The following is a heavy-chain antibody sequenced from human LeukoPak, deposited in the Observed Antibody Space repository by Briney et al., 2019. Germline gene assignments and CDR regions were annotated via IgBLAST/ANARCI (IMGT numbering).Heavy chain of an antibody. J-gene: IGHJ4*02. CDR2: IYYSGST. CDR3: ARYSGLYAIVDY. D-gene: IGHD2-8*01. CDR1: GGSISSGGYY. Sequence: NPSETLSLTCTVSGGSISSGGYYWSWIRQHPGKGLEWIGYIYYSGSTYYNPSLKSRVTISVDTSKNQFSLKLSSVTAADTAVYYCARYSGLYAIVDYWGQGTLVTVSS. V-gene: IGHV4-31*03.